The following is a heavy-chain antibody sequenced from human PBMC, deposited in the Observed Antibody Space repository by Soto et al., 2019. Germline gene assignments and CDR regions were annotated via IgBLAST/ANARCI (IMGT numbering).Heavy chain of an antibody. CDR1: GYTFTGYY. J-gene: IGHJ5*02. D-gene: IGHD2-2*02. Sequence: APVRGSCKASGYTFTGYYMHWVRQAPGQGLEWMGWINPNSGGTNYAQKFQGRVTMTRDTSISTAYMELSRLRSDDTAVYSCARGRKLVVTAALPSADWFDPWGQGILVTVSS. CDR2: INPNSGGT. CDR3: ARGRKLVVTAALPSADWFDP. V-gene: IGHV1-2*02.